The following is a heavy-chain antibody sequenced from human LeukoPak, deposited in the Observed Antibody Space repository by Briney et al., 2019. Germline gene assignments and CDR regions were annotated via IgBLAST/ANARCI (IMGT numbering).Heavy chain of an antibody. CDR3: ARQMQSHGNFDS. Sequence: GGSLRLSCAASGFTFSSYDMHWVRQATGKGLEWVSAIGTAGDTFYPGSVKGRFTISRENARNSLYLQMNSLRAEDTAMYYCARQMQSHGNFDSWGQGTLVTVSS. D-gene: IGHD1-26*01. J-gene: IGHJ4*02. CDR2: IGTAGDT. V-gene: IGHV3-13*01. CDR1: GFTFSSYD.